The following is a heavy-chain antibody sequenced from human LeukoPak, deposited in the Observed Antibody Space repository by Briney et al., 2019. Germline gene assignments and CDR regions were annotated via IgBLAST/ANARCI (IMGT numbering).Heavy chain of an antibody. Sequence: SETLSLTCTVSGGPISSSSYYWGWIRQPPGKGLEWIGSIYYSGSTYYNPSLKSRVTISIETSRDQFSLNLNSVTAADTAVYYCARDKGPLWFGEASDYWGQGTLVTVSS. V-gene: IGHV4-39*07. CDR1: GGPISSSSYY. CDR3: ARDKGPLWFGEASDY. J-gene: IGHJ4*02. D-gene: IGHD3-10*01. CDR2: IYYSGST.